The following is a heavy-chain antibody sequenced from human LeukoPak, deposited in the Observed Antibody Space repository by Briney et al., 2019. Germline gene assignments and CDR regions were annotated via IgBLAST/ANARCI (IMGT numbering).Heavy chain of an antibody. D-gene: IGHD2-2*01. CDR1: GFTFSSYS. J-gene: IGHJ6*02. CDR3: AREDIVVVPAAPESSYYGMDV. CDR2: ISSSSSYI. Sequence: PGGSLRLSCAASGFTFSSYSMNWVRQAPGKGLEWASSISSSSSYIYYADSVKGRFTISRDNAKNSLYLQMNSLRAEDTAVYYCAREDIVVVPAAPESSYYGMDVWGRGTTVTVSS. V-gene: IGHV3-21*01.